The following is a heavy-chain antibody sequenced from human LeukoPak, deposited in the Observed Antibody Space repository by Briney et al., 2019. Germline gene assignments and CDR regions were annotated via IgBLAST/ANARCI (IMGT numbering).Heavy chain of an antibody. V-gene: IGHV3-53*01. CDR1: GFTVSSNY. Sequence: GGSPRLSCAASGFTVSSNYMGWVRQAPGKRLEWVSVTYSGGSTYYAASVKGRFTISRDNSKNPLYLQMNSLRAEDTAVYYCPRGTSGWSPAPFDYWGQGTLGTVSS. J-gene: IGHJ4*02. CDR3: PRGTSGWSPAPFDY. CDR2: TYSGGST. D-gene: IGHD6-19*01.